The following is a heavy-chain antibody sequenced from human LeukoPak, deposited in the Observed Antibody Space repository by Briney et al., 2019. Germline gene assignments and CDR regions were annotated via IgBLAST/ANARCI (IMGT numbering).Heavy chain of an antibody. CDR2: TYYRSKWFN. V-gene: IGHV6-1*01. CDR1: GDSVSSNSAA. Sequence: SQTLSLTCAISGDSVSSNSAAWNWIRQPPSRGLEWLGRTYYRSKWFNNYAVSVKSRITINPDTSKSQFSLQLNSVTPEDTAVYYCARERGYPERGYSYGADYWGQGTLVTVSS. D-gene: IGHD5-18*01. J-gene: IGHJ4*02. CDR3: ARERGYPERGYSYGADY.